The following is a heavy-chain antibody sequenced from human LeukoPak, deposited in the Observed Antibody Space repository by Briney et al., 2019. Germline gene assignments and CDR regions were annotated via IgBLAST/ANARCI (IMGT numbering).Heavy chain of an antibody. CDR1: GFTFSTFY. Sequence: PGGSLRLSCAASGFTFSTFYMSWVRQAPGKGLEWVSYISGSGDYTLYATSAKGRFTISRDNANASAYLEMSNLRAEDTAVYYCRSVPFGYGMDVWGQGTTVIVSS. J-gene: IGHJ6*02. CDR2: ISGSGDYT. V-gene: IGHV3-11*03. CDR3: RSVPFGYGMDV. D-gene: IGHD3-3*01.